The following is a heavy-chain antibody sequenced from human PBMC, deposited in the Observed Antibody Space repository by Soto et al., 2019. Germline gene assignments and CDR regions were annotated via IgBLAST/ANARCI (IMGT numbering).Heavy chain of an antibody. V-gene: IGHV1-69*13. D-gene: IGHD6-13*01. J-gene: IGHJ6*02. CDR1: GGTFSSYA. Sequence: SVKVSCKASGGTFSSYAISWVRQAPGQGLEWMGGIIPIFGTANYAQKFQGRVTITADESTSTAYMELSSLRSEDTAVYYCARDTKWGSSSPLNVDDYGMDVWGQ. CDR3: ARDTKWGSSSPLNVDDYGMDV. CDR2: IIPIFGTA.